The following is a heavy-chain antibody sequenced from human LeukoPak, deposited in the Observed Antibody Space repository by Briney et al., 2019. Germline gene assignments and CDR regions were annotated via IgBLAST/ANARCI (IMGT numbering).Heavy chain of an antibody. D-gene: IGHD6-6*01. CDR1: GGSFSDYF. V-gene: IGHV4-34*01. J-gene: IGHJ5*02. CDR2: IDDGGNT. CDR3: ARHDGHSSSFSWFDP. Sequence: SETLSLICSVYGGSFSDYFWSWIRQPPGKGLEWIGEIDDGGNTNYNPSLTSRVNVSMEKSKKQFSLVMRSVTAADTAIYYCARHDGHSSSFSWFDPWGQGTLGTISS.